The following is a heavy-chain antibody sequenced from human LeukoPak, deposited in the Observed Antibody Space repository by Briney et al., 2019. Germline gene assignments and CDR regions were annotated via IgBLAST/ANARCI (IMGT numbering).Heavy chain of an antibody. D-gene: IGHD3-10*01. CDR1: GGSISSYY. CDR2: IYYSGST. J-gene: IGHJ4*02. CDR3: ASGQLWFGHYYFDY. V-gene: IGHV4-59*01. Sequence: SETLSLTCTVSGGSISSYYWSWIRQSPGKGLEWIGYIYYSGSTNYNPSLKSRVTISVDTSKKQFYLKLSSVTAADTAVYYCASGQLWFGHYYFDYWGQGSLVTVSS.